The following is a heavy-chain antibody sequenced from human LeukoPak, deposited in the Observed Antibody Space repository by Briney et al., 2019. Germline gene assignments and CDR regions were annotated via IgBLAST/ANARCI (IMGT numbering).Heavy chain of an antibody. D-gene: IGHD6-13*01. V-gene: IGHV4-39*07. CDR2: IYYSGSA. J-gene: IGHJ4*02. CDR1: GDSVNSGAYY. Sequence: SETLSLTCTVSGDSVNSGAYYWSWIRQSPGKGLEWIGNIYYSGSAYYNPSLKSRVTMSVDTSKNQFSLKLSSVTAADTAVYYCARKPIVSSAWYYFDYWGQGTLVTVSS. CDR3: ARKPIVSSAWYYFDY.